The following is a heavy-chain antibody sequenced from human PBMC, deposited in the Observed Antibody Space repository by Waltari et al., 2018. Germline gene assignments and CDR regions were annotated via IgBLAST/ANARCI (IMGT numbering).Heavy chain of an antibody. V-gene: IGHV1-69*02. CDR3: ATPASYDSDLSHDAFDI. CDR2: CIPILGIS. D-gene: IGHD3-3*01. J-gene: IGHJ3*02. CDR1: GGTFSSYT. Sequence: QVQLVQSGAEVKKPGSSVKVSCKASGGTFSSYTISWVRQAPGQGLEWMGRCIPILGISNYAQKFQGRVTITADKSTSTAYMELSSLRSEDTAVYYCATPASYDSDLSHDAFDIWGQGTMVTVSS.